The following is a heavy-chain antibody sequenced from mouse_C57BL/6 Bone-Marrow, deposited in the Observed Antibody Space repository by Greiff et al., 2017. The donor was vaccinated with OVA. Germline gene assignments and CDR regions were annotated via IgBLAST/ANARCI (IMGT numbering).Heavy chain of an antibody. CDR3: ARRAYYYGSSFAWFAY. D-gene: IGHD1-1*01. V-gene: IGHV1-18*01. CDR1: GYTFTDYN. J-gene: IGHJ3*01. CDR2: INPNNGGN. Sequence: EVQLQQSGPELVKPGASVKIPCKASGYTFTDYNMDWVKQSHGKSLEWIGDINPNNGGNIYNQKFKGKATLTVDKSSSTAYMELRSLTSEDTAVYYCARRAYYYGSSFAWFAYWGQGTLVTVSA.